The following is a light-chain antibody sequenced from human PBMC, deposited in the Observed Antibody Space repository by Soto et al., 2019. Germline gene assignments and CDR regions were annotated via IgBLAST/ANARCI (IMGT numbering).Light chain of an antibody. CDR1: QSVTSN. CDR2: GAS. J-gene: IGKJ4*01. Sequence: EIVMTQSPATLSVSPGERATLSCSASQSVTSNLAWYQQKPGQPPRRLIYGASTRATGIPDRFSGSGSGTEFTLTISSLQSEDFAVYYCQQYNNWPLTFGGGTKVEIK. V-gene: IGKV3-15*01. CDR3: QQYNNWPLT.